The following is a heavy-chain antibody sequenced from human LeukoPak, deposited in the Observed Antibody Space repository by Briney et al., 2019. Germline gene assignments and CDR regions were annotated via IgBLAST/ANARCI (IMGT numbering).Heavy chain of an antibody. V-gene: IGHV3-74*01. CDR3: ARGPPYGSGSYYPGDY. D-gene: IGHD3-10*01. CDR2: INSDGSST. Sequence: GGSLRLSCAASGFTFSSHWMHWVRQAPGKGLVWVSRINSDGSSTSYADSVKGRFTISRDNAKNTLYLQMNSLRAEDTAVYYCARGPPYGSGSYYPGDYWGQGSLVTVSS. CDR1: GFTFSSHW. J-gene: IGHJ4*02.